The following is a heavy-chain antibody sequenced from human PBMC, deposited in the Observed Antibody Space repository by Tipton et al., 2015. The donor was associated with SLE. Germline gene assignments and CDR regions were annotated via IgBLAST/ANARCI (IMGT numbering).Heavy chain of an antibody. V-gene: IGHV3-7*03. CDR1: GFSISGYW. J-gene: IGHJ4*02. D-gene: IGHD2-2*01. CDR3: ARDRDPGVPPAMPGDS. Sequence: SLRLSCAASGFSISGYWMNWVRQAPGKGLEWVATIKQDGIEKYYVDSVKGRFTISRDNAKNSLFLQMNSLRAEDTAVYYCARDRDPGVPPAMPGDSWGQGTLVTVSS. CDR2: IKQDGIEK.